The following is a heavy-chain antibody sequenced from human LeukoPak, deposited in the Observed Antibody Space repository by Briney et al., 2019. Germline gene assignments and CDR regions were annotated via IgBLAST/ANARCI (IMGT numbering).Heavy chain of an antibody. CDR2: ICCSGGGT. CDR3: AKDRRRIAVAGISPFDY. J-gene: IGHJ4*02. Sequence: PGGSLRLSCAASGFTFSSYAMSWVRQAPGKGLEWVAAICCSGGGTYYPASVKGRFTISRDNSKNTLYLQMNSLRAEDTAVHYCAKDRRRIAVAGISPFDYWGQGTLVTVSS. CDR1: GFTFSSYA. D-gene: IGHD6-19*01. V-gene: IGHV3-23*01.